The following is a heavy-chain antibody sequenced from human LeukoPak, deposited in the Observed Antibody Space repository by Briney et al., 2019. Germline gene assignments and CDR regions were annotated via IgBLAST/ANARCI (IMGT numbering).Heavy chain of an antibody. J-gene: IGHJ4*02. CDR2: ISGSGGST. CDR1: GFTFSSYA. V-gene: IGHV3-23*01. D-gene: IGHD3-16*01. CDR3: AKGGGDFPYYFDY. Sequence: GGSLRLSCAASGFTFSSYAMSWVRQAPGKGLEWVSGISGSGGSTYYADSVKGRFTISRDNSKNTLYLQMNSLRAEDTAAYYCAKGGGDFPYYFDYWGQGTLVTVSS.